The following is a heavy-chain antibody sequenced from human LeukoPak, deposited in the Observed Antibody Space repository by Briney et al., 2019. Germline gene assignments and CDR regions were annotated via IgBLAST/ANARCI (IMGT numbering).Heavy chain of an antibody. Sequence: SVKVSCKASGGTFSSYAISWVRQAPGQGLEWMGGIIPIFGTANYAQKFQGRVTMTTDTSTSTAYMELRSLRSDDTAVYYCASGDYGDYVFDYWGQGTLVTVSS. V-gene: IGHV1-69*05. J-gene: IGHJ4*02. CDR1: GGTFSSYA. CDR2: IIPIFGTA. CDR3: ASGDYGDYVFDY. D-gene: IGHD4-17*01.